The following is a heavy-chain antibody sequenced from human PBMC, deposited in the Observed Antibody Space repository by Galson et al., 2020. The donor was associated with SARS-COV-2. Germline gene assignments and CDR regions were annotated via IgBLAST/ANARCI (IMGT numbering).Heavy chain of an antibody. CDR3: ARGLIIAAAVH. D-gene: IGHD6-13*01. V-gene: IGHV4-34*01. CDR2: INHSGST. Sequence: ETSETLSLTCAVYGGSFSGYYWSWIRQPPGKGLEWIGEINHSGSTNYNPSLKSRVTISVDTSKNQFSLKLSSVTAADTAVYYCARGLIIAAAVHWGQGTLVTVSS. CDR1: GGSFSGYY. J-gene: IGHJ4*02.